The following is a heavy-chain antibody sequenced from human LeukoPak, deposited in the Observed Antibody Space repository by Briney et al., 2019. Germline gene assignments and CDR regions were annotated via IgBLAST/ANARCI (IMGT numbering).Heavy chain of an antibody. CDR3: ARVGSATQLRFLEWLTFDY. CDR2: INAGNGNT. V-gene: IGHV1-3*01. Sequence: ASVKVSCKASGYTFTSYAMHWVRQAPGQRLEWMGWINAGNGNTKYSQKFQGRVTITRDTSASTAYMELSSLRSEGTAVYYCARVGSATQLRFLEWLTFDYWGQGTLVTVSS. D-gene: IGHD3-3*01. CDR1: GYTFTSYA. J-gene: IGHJ4*02.